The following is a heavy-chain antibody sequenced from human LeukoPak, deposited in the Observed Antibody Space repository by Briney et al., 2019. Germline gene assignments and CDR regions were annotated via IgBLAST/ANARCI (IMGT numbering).Heavy chain of an antibody. Sequence: GGSLRLSCAASGFSFSMYSMTWVRQAPGKGLEWVSYISSGSSTIYYADSVKGRFTISRDDAKNSLSLQMNSLRAEDTAVYYCARDRVRYCTNASCQKIDYWGRGTLVTVSS. D-gene: IGHD2-8*01. CDR1: GFSFSMYS. CDR3: ARDRVRYCTNASCQKIDY. V-gene: IGHV3-48*04. CDR2: ISSGSSTI. J-gene: IGHJ4*02.